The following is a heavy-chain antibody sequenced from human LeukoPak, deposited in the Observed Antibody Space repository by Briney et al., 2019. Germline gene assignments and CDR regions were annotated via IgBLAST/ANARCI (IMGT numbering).Heavy chain of an antibody. D-gene: IGHD2-2*01. Sequence: GGSLRLSCAASGFTFNSYAMHWVRQAPGKGLEYVSAISSNGGSTYYANSVKGRFTISRDNSKNTLYLQMGSLRAEDMAVYYCARAPGYCSSTSCYPSSYYYYMDVWGKGTTVTVSS. J-gene: IGHJ6*03. CDR1: GFTFNSYA. CDR2: ISSNGGST. V-gene: IGHV3-64*01. CDR3: ARAPGYCSSTSCYPSSYYYYMDV.